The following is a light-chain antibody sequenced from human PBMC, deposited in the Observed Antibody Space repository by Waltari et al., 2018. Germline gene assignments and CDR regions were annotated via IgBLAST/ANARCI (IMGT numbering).Light chain of an antibody. J-gene: IGKJ5*01. CDR1: KSISSY. Sequence: DIQMTQSPSSLSASVGDRVTITCRASKSISSYLNWYQQKPGKAPKLLIDAASSLQSGVPSRFSGSGSGTDFTLTISSLQPEDFATYYCQQSYSTQITFGQGTRLEIK. V-gene: IGKV1-39*01. CDR3: QQSYSTQIT. CDR2: AAS.